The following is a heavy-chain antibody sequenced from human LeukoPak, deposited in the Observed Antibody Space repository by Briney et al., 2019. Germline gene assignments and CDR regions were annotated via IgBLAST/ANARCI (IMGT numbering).Heavy chain of an antibody. Sequence: PGGSLRLSCAASGFTFSNYWRHWVRQAPGKGLVYVSGINGDGGRKTYGDSVKGRFTISRDNAKSTLYLQMSSLRAEDTALYYCLAGLIKVPGACANYWGPGTLVTVSS. CDR1: GFTFSNYW. V-gene: IGHV3-74*01. J-gene: IGHJ4*02. CDR2: INGDGGRK. CDR3: LAGLIKVPGACANY. D-gene: IGHD6-19*01.